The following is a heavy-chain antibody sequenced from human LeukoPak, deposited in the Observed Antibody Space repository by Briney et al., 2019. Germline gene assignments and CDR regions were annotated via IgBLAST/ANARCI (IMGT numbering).Heavy chain of an antibody. D-gene: IGHD3-10*02. Sequence: GGSLRLSCAASGFTFDDYSMSWVRQAPGKGLEWVSYISSSGSTIYYADSVKGRFTISRDNAKNSLYLQMNSLRAEDTAVYYCAELGITMIGGVWGKGTTVTISS. V-gene: IGHV3-48*04. CDR1: GFTFDDYS. CDR3: AELGITMIGGV. J-gene: IGHJ6*04. CDR2: ISSSGSTI.